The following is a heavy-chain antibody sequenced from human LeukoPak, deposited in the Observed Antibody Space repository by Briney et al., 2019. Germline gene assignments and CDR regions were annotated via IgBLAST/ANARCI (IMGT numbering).Heavy chain of an antibody. D-gene: IGHD1-26*01. CDR3: AKMKGHPLPKYYMDV. CDR1: GFNFSGFG. CDR2: ISGSGDNT. J-gene: IGHJ6*01. V-gene: IGHV3-23*01. Sequence: GALRPSSAAPGFNFSGFGLGWGRRAPGEGVGWGACISGSGDNTLYADCVKGRFTISRDNSKNTLYLEMNSLRAEDTAIYYCAKMKGHPLPKYYMDVWGQGTTVTVSS.